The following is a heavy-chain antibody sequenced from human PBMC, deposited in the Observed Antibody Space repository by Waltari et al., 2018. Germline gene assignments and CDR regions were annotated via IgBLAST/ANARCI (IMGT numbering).Heavy chain of an antibody. CDR2: ITGNGGNT. Sequence: EVQLLESGGDFAQPGGSLRLSCTASGFTFNNYAMSWVRQAPGKGLEWVSSITGNGGNTYYADSVYGRFTISRDNPKNTLYLEMTSLRTEDTADYFCAKDERSSTSQAYSFDVWGQGTMVTVSS. D-gene: IGHD5-18*01. J-gene: IGHJ3*01. CDR3: AKDERSSTSQAYSFDV. V-gene: IGHV3-23*01. CDR1: GFTFNNYA.